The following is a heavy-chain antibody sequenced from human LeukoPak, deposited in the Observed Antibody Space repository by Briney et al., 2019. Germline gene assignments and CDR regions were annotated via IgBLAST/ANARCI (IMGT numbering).Heavy chain of an antibody. CDR1: GGSISNYY. CDR2: IYYSGGT. CDR3: ARYALNWFDP. V-gene: IGHV4-59*08. J-gene: IGHJ5*02. Sequence: PSETLSLTCTVSGGSISNYYWSWIRRSPGKGLEWIGYIYYSGGTNHNPSFKSRVTISVDMSKNQFSLKLSSVTAADTAMYYCARYALNWFDPWGQGTLVTVSS. D-gene: IGHD2-2*01.